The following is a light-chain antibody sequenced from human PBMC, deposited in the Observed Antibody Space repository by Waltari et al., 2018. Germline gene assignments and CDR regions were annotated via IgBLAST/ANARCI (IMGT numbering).Light chain of an antibody. Sequence: DIVMTQSPDSLAVSLGERATINCKSSQSVLYSPNNKNYLAWFQQKPGQPPKLLIYWASTRESGVPDRFSGSGSVTDFTLTISSLQAEDVAIYYCQQYATTPRTFVQGTKLEIK. CDR2: WAS. J-gene: IGKJ2*02. CDR1: QSVLYSPNNKNY. V-gene: IGKV4-1*01. CDR3: QQYATTPRT.